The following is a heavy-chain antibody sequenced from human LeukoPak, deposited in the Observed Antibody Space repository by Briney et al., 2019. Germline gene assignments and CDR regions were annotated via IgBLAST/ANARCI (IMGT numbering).Heavy chain of an antibody. D-gene: IGHD3-22*01. CDR3: ARLIYDSSGYVYYFDY. J-gene: IGHJ4*02. V-gene: IGHV4-39*01. Sequence: SETLSLTCTVSGGSISSRYHWGWIRQPPGTGLEWIGSMYYSGSTHYNSSLRSRVTISVDTSKNQFSLKLSSVTAADTAVYYCARLIYDSSGYVYYFDYWGQGTLVTVSS. CDR1: GGSISSRYH. CDR2: MYYSGST.